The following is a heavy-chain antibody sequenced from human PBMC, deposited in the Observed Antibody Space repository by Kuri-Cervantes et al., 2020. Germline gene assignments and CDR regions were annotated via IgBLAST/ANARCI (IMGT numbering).Heavy chain of an antibody. J-gene: IGHJ6*02. D-gene: IGHD3-10*01. CDR2: ITSSGSII. V-gene: IGHV3-11*01. CDR1: GFIFSSYA. Sequence: LSLTCAASGFIFSSYAMSWIRQAPGKGLEWVSYITSSGSIIYYADSVKGRFTISRDNAKNSVYLQMNSLRAEDTAVYYCARKSAYGSGLYGMDVWGQGTTVTVSS. CDR3: ARKSAYGSGLYGMDV.